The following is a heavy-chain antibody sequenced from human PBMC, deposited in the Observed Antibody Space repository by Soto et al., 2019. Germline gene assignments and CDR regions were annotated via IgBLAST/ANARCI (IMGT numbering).Heavy chain of an antibody. CDR2: ISGKNGNT. V-gene: IGHV1-18*04. D-gene: IGHD2-15*01. CDR1: GYTFISHG. Sequence: ASVKVSCKASGYTFISHGISWVRQAPGQGREWMGWISGKNGNTKYAQEVQGRVTLTTDTSASTAYMELRSPRSDDTAVYYCARVSSSIVVVPDYGMDVWGQGTTVTVSS. CDR3: ARVSSSIVVVPDYGMDV. J-gene: IGHJ6*02.